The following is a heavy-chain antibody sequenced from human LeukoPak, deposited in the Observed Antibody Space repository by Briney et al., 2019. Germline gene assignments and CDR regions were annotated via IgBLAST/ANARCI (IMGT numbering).Heavy chain of an antibody. CDR3: ARDVGRYYYDSGGYYYVSDAFDI. D-gene: IGHD3-22*01. CDR1: GGTFSSYA. Sequence: GASVKVSCKASGGTFSSYAISWVRQAPGQGLEWMGGIIPIFGTANYAQKFQGRVTITADESTSTAYMELSSLRSEDTAVYYCARDVGRYYYDSGGYYYVSDAFDIWGQGTMVTVSS. J-gene: IGHJ3*02. CDR2: IIPIFGTA. V-gene: IGHV1-69*13.